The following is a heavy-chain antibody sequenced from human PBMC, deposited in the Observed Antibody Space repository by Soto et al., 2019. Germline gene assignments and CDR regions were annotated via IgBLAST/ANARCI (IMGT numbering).Heavy chain of an antibody. J-gene: IGHJ6*02. CDR3: AKDRGYYYYGMDV. D-gene: IGHD3-10*01. CDR1: GFTFSSYG. Sequence: QVQLVESGGGVVQPGRSLRLSCAASGFTFSSYGMHWVRQAPGKGLEWVAVISYDGSNKYYADSVKGRFTISRDNSKNTLYLHMNSLRAEDTAVYYCAKDRGYYYYGMDVWGQGTTVTVSS. CDR2: ISYDGSNK. V-gene: IGHV3-30*18.